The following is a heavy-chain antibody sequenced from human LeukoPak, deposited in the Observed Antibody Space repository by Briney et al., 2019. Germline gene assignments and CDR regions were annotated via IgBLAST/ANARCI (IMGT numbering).Heavy chain of an antibody. CDR2: MNPKSGNT. CDR1: GYTFTSYD. J-gene: IGHJ4*02. Sequence: GASVKVSCKASGYTFTSYDINWVRQATGKGLEGMGWMNPKSGNTDYAQKFQGRVTMTRNTSISTAYMELSSLRSEDTAVYYCASSGYYYTLDYWGQGTLVTVSS. CDR3: ASSGYYYTLDY. D-gene: IGHD3-22*01. V-gene: IGHV1-8*01.